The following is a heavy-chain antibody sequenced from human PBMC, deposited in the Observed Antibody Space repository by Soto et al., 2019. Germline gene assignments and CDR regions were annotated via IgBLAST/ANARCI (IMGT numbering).Heavy chain of an antibody. V-gene: IGHV3-23*01. CDR3: AGGLDY. D-gene: IGHD2-15*01. CDR1: GFTFSNYG. CDR2: IDGIDSST. Sequence: GGSLRLSCAASGFTFSNYGMKWVRQAPGKGLEWVSGIDGIDSSTYYADSVKGRFTISRDNSKNTLFLQMNSLRAEDTALYYSAGGLDYWGQGTLVTVSS. J-gene: IGHJ4*02.